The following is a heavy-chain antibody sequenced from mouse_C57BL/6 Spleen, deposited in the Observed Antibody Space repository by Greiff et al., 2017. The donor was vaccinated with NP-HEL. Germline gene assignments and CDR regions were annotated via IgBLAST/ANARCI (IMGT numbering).Heavy chain of an antibody. J-gene: IGHJ4*01. CDR2: ISYSGST. CDR1: GYSITSGYD. Sequence: EVMLVESGPGMVKPSQSLSLTCTVTGYSITSGYDWHWIRHFPGNKLEWMGYISYSGSTNYNPSLKSRISITHDTSKNHFFLKLNSVTTEDTATYYCARGSPYYAMDYWGQGTSVTVSS. CDR3: ARGSPYYAMDY. D-gene: IGHD6-2*01. V-gene: IGHV3-1*01.